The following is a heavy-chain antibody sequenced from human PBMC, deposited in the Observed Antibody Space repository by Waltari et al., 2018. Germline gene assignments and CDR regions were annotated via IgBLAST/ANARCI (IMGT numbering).Heavy chain of an antibody. J-gene: IGHJ3*02. CDR2: ISSSSSTI. D-gene: IGHD5-12*01. CDR3: ARGRRDGYNLEDAFDI. CDR1: GFTFSSYS. V-gene: IGHV3-48*01. Sequence: EVQLVESGGGLVQPGGSLGLSCAASGFTFSSYSMNWVRQAPGKGLEWVSYISSSSSTIYYADSVKGRFTISRDNAKNSLYLQMNSLRAEDTAVYYCARGRRDGYNLEDAFDIWGQGTMVTVSS.